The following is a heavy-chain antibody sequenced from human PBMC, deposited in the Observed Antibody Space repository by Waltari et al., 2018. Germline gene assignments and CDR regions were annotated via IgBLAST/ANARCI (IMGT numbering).Heavy chain of an antibody. CDR3: ARDDNDSSGFGDY. V-gene: IGHV1-2*06. Sequence: QVQLVQSGAEVKKPGASVKVSCKASGYTFTGYSMHWVRPAPGQGLEWMGRINPNSGGTNYAQKFQGRVTMTRDTSISTAYMELSRLRSDDTAVYYCARDDNDSSGFGDYWGQGTLVTVSS. CDR2: INPNSGGT. CDR1: GYTFTGYS. J-gene: IGHJ4*02. D-gene: IGHD3-22*01.